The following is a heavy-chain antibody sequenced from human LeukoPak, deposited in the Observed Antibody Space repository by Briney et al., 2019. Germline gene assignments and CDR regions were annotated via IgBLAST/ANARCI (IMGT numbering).Heavy chain of an antibody. V-gene: IGHV4-34*01. CDR2: INHSGST. CDR3: ARAGDGYNH. CDR1: GGSFSGYY. Sequence: PSETLSLTCAVYGGSFSGYYWSWIRQPPGKGLEWIGEINHSGSTNYNPSLKSRVTISVDTSKNQFSLKLSSVTAADTAVYYCARAGDGYNHWGQGTLVTVSS. J-gene: IGHJ4*02. D-gene: IGHD5-24*01.